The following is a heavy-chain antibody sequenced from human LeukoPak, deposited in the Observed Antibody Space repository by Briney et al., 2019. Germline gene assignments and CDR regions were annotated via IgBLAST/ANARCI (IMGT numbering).Heavy chain of an antibody. CDR2: ISGSGGST. CDR3: AKEEGTIGIVVVITYPFDY. D-gene: IGHD3-22*01. J-gene: IGHJ4*02. CDR1: GFTFSSYA. V-gene: IGHV3-23*01. Sequence: GGSLRLSCAASGFTFSSYAMSWVRQAPGKGLEWVSAISGSGGSTYYADSVKGRFTISRDNSKNTLYLQMNSLGAEDTAVYYCAKEEGTIGIVVVITYPFDYWGQGTLVTVSS.